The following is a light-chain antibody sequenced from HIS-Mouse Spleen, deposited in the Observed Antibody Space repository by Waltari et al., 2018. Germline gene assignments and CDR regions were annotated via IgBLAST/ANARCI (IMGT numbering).Light chain of an antibody. Sequence: QSALTQPASVSGSPGQSITIPCTGTSSDVGTYNLVSLYQQHPGKAPKLMIHEGSKRPSGVSNRFSGSKSGNTASLTISGLQAEDEADYYCCSYAGSSTFLYVFGTGTKVTVL. CDR2: EGS. V-gene: IGLV2-23*03. CDR3: CSYAGSSTFLYV. J-gene: IGLJ1*01. CDR1: SSDVGTYNL.